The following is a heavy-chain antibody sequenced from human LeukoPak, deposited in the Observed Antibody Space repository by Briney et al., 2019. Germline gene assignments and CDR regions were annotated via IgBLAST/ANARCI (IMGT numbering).Heavy chain of an antibody. CDR3: ARDGSRSWSLNTWFDP. Sequence: GGSLRLSCAASGFTFSDYYMTWIRQAPGKGLERVAYITNSGSILYYADSVKGRFTISRDNAKNSLFLQMNSLTAKDTAVYYCARDGSRSWSLNTWFDPWGQGTQVTVSS. J-gene: IGHJ5*02. CDR1: GFTFSDYY. V-gene: IGHV3-11*04. CDR2: ITNSGSIL. D-gene: IGHD6-13*01.